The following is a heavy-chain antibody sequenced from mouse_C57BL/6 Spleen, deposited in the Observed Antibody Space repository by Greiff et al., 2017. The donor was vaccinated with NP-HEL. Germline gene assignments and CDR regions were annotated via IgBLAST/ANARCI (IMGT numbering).Heavy chain of an antibody. J-gene: IGHJ4*01. Sequence: LQESGPELVKPGASVKISCKASGYAFSSSWMNWVKQRPGKGLEWIGRINPGDGDTNYNGKFKGKATLTADKSSSTAYMQLSSLTSEDSAVYFCASEGYGNYPAMDYWGQGTSVTVSS. CDR1: GYAFSSSW. V-gene: IGHV1-82*01. CDR2: INPGDGDT. CDR3: ASEGYGNYPAMDY. D-gene: IGHD2-1*01.